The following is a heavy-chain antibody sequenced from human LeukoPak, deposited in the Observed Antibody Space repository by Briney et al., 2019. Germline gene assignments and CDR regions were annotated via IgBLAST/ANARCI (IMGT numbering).Heavy chain of an antibody. V-gene: IGHV1-69*10. CDR1: GGTFSSYA. CDR2: IIPILGIA. CDR3: ARGXKXDWXDYYYYYGMAV. J-gene: IGHJ6*02. Sequence: SVTVSCTASGGTFSSYAISWVRQAPGQGLEWMGRIIPILGIANYAQNFQGLFTITAAKSTPRASMELSSRRAEETAGNYWARGXKXDWXDYYYYYGMAVWGQGTTVTVSS. D-gene: IGHD2-21*01.